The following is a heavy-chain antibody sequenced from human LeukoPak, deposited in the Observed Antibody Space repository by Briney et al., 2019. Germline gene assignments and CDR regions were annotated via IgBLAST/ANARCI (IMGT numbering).Heavy chain of an antibody. CDR1: GFTFSTYS. CDR2: IKLDGSEK. Sequence: PGGSLRLSCAASGFTFSTYSINWVRQAPGKGLEWVANIKLDGSEKYYVDSVKGRFTISRDNANNALYLQLNSLRAEDTAVYYCARINSVTYHFDYWGRGTLVTASS. D-gene: IGHD1-26*01. J-gene: IGHJ4*02. V-gene: IGHV3-7*01. CDR3: ARINSVTYHFDY.